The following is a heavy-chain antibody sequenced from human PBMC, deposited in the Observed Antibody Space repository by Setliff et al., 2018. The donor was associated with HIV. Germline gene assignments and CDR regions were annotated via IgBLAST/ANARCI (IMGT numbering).Heavy chain of an antibody. CDR2: IYYSGST. V-gene: IGHV4-31*03. Sequence: SETLSLTCTVSGGSISSGGYYWSWIRQHPGKGLEWIGYIYYSGSTYYNPSLKSRVTISVDASKNHFSLKLRSVTAADTAVYYCARVGAVAGFDYWGQGTLVTVSS. CDR3: ARVGAVAGFDY. CDR1: GGSISSGGYY. J-gene: IGHJ4*02. D-gene: IGHD6-19*01.